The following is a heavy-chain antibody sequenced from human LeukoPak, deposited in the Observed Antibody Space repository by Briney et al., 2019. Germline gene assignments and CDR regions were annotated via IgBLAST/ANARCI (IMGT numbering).Heavy chain of an antibody. Sequence: SETLSLTCAVSGYFISSGRYCGWIRQPPGKGLEWIGSVYHSGTTYYNPSLKSRLTISVDTSNNQFSLNLRSVTAADTAVYYCARSLSTAGIDFWGQGTLVTVSS. V-gene: IGHV4-38-2*01. CDR3: ARSLSTAGIDF. CDR2: VYHSGTT. D-gene: IGHD4-17*01. J-gene: IGHJ4*02. CDR1: GYFISSGRY.